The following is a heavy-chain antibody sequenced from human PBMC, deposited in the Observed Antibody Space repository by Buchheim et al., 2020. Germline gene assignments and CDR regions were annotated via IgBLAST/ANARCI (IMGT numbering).Heavy chain of an antibody. J-gene: IGHJ1*01. V-gene: IGHV3-48*03. Sequence: EVFLVESGGGLVQPGGSLRLSCAASGFSFSGYEMNWVRQAPGKGLECISYISASGGSTYYVDSVRGRFTISRDNAKNSLSLQMNSLRVEDTAVYYCATDRHYPSGSYWGRGTL. CDR2: ISASGGST. D-gene: IGHD3-10*01. CDR1: GFSFSGYE. CDR3: ATDRHYPSGSY.